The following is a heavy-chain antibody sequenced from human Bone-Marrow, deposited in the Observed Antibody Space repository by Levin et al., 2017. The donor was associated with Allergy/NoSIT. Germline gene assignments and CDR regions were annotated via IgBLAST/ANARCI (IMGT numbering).Heavy chain of an antibody. D-gene: IGHD3-16*01. J-gene: IGHJ4*02. CDR2: IYSVGTT. Sequence: GESLKISCAVSGFTVSNNYMSWVRQAPGAGLEWVSLIYSVGTTYYADSVKGRFTISRDNSRNTLYLQMNSLRAEATAVYYCTGGPSGVRGWGQGTLVTVSS. V-gene: IGHV3-53*01. CDR3: TGGPSGVRG. CDR1: GFTVSNNY.